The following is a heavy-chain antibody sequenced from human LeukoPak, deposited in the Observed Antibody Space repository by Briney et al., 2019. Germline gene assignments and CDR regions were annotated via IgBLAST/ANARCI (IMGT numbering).Heavy chain of an antibody. CDR2: IYYSGST. Sequence: SETLSLTCTVSGGSISSYYWSWIRQPPGKGLEWIGYIYYSGSTNYNPSLKSRVTISVDTSKNQFSLKLSSVTAADTAVYYCAREVRPRIAVAGRYFDLWGRGTLVTVSS. CDR1: GGSISSYY. D-gene: IGHD6-19*01. CDR3: AREVRPRIAVAGRYFDL. V-gene: IGHV4-59*01. J-gene: IGHJ2*01.